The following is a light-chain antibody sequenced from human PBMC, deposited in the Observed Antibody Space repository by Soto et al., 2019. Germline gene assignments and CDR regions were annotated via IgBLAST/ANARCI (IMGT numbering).Light chain of an antibody. V-gene: IGLV1-51*01. Sequence: QSVLTQPPSVSAAPGQKVTISCSGSSSNIGNNYVSWYQQVPGTAPKLLIYDNKKRPSGIADRFSGSKSGTSATLGITGLQTGDEADYYCGTWDSSLSAGVFGGGTQLTVL. CDR1: SSNIGNNY. CDR3: GTWDSSLSAGV. J-gene: IGLJ2*01. CDR2: DNK.